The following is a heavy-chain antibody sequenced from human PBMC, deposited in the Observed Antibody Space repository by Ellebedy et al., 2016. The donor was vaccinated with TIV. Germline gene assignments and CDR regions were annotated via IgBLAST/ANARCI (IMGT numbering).Heavy chain of an antibody. D-gene: IGHD1-1*01. J-gene: IGHJ4*02. CDR3: TRGPDNAKTGY. CDR1: GGSFSGYY. Sequence: SETLSLTXAVYGGSFSGYYWSWIRQSPGKGFEWIGEINHSGRPDYNPSLTGRATISIGTSKNQFSLNLNSMTAADTALYYCTRGPDNAKTGYWGQGTLVTVSS. CDR2: INHSGRP. V-gene: IGHV4-34*01.